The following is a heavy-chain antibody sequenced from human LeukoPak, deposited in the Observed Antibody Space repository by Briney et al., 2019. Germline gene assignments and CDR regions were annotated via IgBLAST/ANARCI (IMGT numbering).Heavy chain of an antibody. D-gene: IGHD6-19*01. CDR3: ARSGSGWYYYYYYMDV. V-gene: IGHV3-21*01. Sequence: PGGSLRLSCAASGFTFSSYSMNWVRQAPGKGLEWVSSISSSSSYIYYADSVKGRFTISRDNAKNSLYLQMNSLRAEDTAVYYCARSGSGWYYYYYYMDVWGKGTTVSISS. CDR2: ISSSSSYI. CDR1: GFTFSSYS. J-gene: IGHJ6*03.